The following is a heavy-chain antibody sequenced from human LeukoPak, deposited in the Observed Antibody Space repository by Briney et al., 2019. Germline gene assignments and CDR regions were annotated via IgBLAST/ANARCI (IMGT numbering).Heavy chain of an antibody. D-gene: IGHD3-9*01. CDR2: ISYDGRNK. CDR3: AKGYYEIHDAFDI. V-gene: IGHV3-30*04. J-gene: IGHJ3*02. CDR1: GFTFSTYA. Sequence: GSLRLSCAVSGFTFSTYAMHWVRQAPGKGLEWVAFISYDGRNKYYADSVKGRFTISRDNSKNTLFLQMNSLRAEDTAVYYCAKGYYEIHDAFDIWGQGTMVTVSS.